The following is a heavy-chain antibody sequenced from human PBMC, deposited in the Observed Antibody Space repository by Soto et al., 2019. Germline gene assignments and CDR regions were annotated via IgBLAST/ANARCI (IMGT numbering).Heavy chain of an antibody. J-gene: IGHJ4*02. D-gene: IGHD2-15*01. V-gene: IGHV3-21*01. CDR3: ARVVGHCSGGSCSGY. Sequence: EEQLVESGGGLVKPGGSLTLSCAASGFTFSTYAMNWVRQAPGKGLEWVSSISSSSRYIYYADSVKGRFTISRDNAKNSLYLQMNSLRAEDTAVYYCARVVGHCSGGSCSGYWGQGILVTGSS. CDR1: GFTFSTYA. CDR2: ISSSSRYI.